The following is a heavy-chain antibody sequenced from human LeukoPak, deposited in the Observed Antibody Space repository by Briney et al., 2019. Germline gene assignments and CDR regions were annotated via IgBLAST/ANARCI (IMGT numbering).Heavy chain of an antibody. CDR3: ARERSRITIFDYGMDV. D-gene: IGHD3-9*01. V-gene: IGHV1-18*04. CDR2: ISDYNGNT. CDR1: GYTFTSYG. Sequence: ASVKVSCKASGYTFTSYGISWVRQAPGQGLEWMGWISDYNGNTNYAQKLQGRVTMTTDTSKSTAYMDLQSLRPEDTDMYYCARERSRITIFDYGMDVWGKGSTVTVS. J-gene: IGHJ6*04.